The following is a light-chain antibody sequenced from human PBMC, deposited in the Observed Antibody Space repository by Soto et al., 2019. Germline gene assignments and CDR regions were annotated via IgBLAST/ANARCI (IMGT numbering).Light chain of an antibody. V-gene: IGKV1-39*01. J-gene: IGKJ1*01. CDR2: AAS. CDR3: QQSYSTPRT. CDR1: QSISSY. Sequence: DIQMTQSPSSLSASVGDRVTITCRASQSISSYLNWYQQKPGKAPKLLIYAASSLQSGVPSRFSGSGSGTDLTLIISSLQPEDFATYYCQQSYSTPRTFGQGTKVDIK.